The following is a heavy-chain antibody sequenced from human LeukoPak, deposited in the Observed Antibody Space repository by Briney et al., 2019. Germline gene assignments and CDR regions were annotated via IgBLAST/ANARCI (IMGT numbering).Heavy chain of an antibody. D-gene: IGHD2-15*01. V-gene: IGHV1-2*02. CDR3: ARCSGGSCYLFFGGTFDI. J-gene: IGHJ3*02. CDR2: INPNSGGT. CDR1: GYTFAGYY. Sequence: ASVKVSCKASGYTFAGYYMHWVRQAPGQGLEWMGWINPNSGGTNYAQKFQGRVTMTRDTSISTAYVELSRLRSDDTAVYYCARCSGGSCYLFFGGTFDIWGQGTMVTVSS.